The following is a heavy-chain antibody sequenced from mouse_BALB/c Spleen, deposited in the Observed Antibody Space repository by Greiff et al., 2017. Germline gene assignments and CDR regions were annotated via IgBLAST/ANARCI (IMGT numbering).Heavy chain of an antibody. CDR3: AIYYGNYDPMDY. CDR2: ISSGGST. V-gene: IGHV5-6-5*01. Sequence: EVQRVESGGGLVKPGGSLKLSCAASGFTFSSYAMSWVRQTPEKRLEWVASISSGGSTYYPDSVKGRFTISRDNARNILYLQMSSLRSEDTAMYYCAIYYGNYDPMDYWGQGTSVTVSS. D-gene: IGHD2-1*01. J-gene: IGHJ4*01. CDR1: GFTFSSYA.